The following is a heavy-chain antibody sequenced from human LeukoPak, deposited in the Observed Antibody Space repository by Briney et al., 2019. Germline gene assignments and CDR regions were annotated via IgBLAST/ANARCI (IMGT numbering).Heavy chain of an antibody. CDR1: GYTFTCYY. CDR2: INPNSGGT. D-gene: IGHD2-2*01. Sequence: ASVKVSCKASGYTFTCYYMHWVRQAPGQGLEWMGWINPNSGGTNYAQKFQGRVTMTRDTSISTAYMELSRLRSDDTAVYYCARGPPYCSSTSCRFFDYWGQGTLVTVSS. CDR3: ARGPPYCSSTSCRFFDY. V-gene: IGHV1-2*02. J-gene: IGHJ4*02.